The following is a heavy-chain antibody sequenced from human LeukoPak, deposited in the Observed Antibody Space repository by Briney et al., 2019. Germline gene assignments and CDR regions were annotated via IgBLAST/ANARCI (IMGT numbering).Heavy chain of an antibody. CDR1: GGSIRTSSYY. CDR2: IYYSGST. Sequence: ASETLSLTCVVSGGSIRTSSYYWSWIRQPPGKGLEWIGYIYYSGSTNYNPSLKSRVTISVDTSKNQFSLKLSSVTAADTAVYYCARDGEVRRYYDFWSGIYGMDVWGQGTTVTVSS. CDR3: ARDGEVRRYYDFWSGIYGMDV. D-gene: IGHD3-3*01. J-gene: IGHJ6*02. V-gene: IGHV4-61*01.